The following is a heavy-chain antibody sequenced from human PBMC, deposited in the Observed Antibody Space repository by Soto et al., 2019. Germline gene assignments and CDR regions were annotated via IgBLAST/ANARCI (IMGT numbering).Heavy chain of an antibody. Sequence: ESGGGVVQPGRSLRLSCAASGFTFSSYGMHWVRQAPGKGLEWVAVIWNDGSNKYYADSVKGRFTISRDNSKNTLYLQMNSLRAEDTAVYYCARIGPSIAALYDAFDIWAQGTMVIVSS. CDR2: IWNDGSNK. J-gene: IGHJ3*02. V-gene: IGHV3-33*01. CDR3: ARIGPSIAALYDAFDI. D-gene: IGHD6-6*01. CDR1: GFTFSSYG.